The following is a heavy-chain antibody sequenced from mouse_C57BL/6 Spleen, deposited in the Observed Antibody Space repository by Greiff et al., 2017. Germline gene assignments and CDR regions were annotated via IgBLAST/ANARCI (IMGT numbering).Heavy chain of an antibody. CDR2: ISSGSSTI. CDR1: GFTFSNYG. CDR3: ARILGRKNYFDY. J-gene: IGHJ2*01. Sequence: VQLKESGGGLVKPGGSLKLSCAASGFTFSNYGMHWVRQAPEKGLEWVAYISSGSSTIYYADTVKGRFTISRDNAKNTLFLQMTSLRSEDTAMYYCARILGRKNYFDYWGQGTTLTVSS. V-gene: IGHV5-17*01. D-gene: IGHD4-1*01.